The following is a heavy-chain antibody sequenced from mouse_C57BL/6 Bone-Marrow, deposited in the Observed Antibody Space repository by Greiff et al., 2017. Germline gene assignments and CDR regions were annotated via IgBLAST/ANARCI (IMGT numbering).Heavy chain of an antibody. Sequence: EVMLVESGGDLVKPGGSLKLSCAASGFTFSSSGMSWVRQTPDKRLEWVATISSGGSYTYYPDSVKGRFTISRDNAKNTLYLQMSSMKSEDTAMYYCARGITTVVRGYFDVWGTGTTVTVSS. CDR3: ARGITTVVRGYFDV. D-gene: IGHD1-1*01. CDR1: GFTFSSSG. V-gene: IGHV5-6*01. J-gene: IGHJ1*03. CDR2: ISSGGSYT.